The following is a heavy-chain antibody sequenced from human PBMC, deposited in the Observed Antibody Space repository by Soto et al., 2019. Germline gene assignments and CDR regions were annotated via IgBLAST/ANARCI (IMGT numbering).Heavy chain of an antibody. D-gene: IGHD3-22*01. Sequence: QITLKESGPTLVKPTQTLTLTCTFSGFSLSTTGVGVGWIRQPPGKALEWLALIYWDDDKRQSPSLKSRLTITGDTSKNQVVLTLTNMVPVDTATYYCVHSFYDLSGPFLFDYWGQGTLVTVSS. CDR2: IYWDDDK. CDR3: VHSFYDLSGPFLFDY. J-gene: IGHJ4*02. V-gene: IGHV2-5*02. CDR1: GFSLSTTGVG.